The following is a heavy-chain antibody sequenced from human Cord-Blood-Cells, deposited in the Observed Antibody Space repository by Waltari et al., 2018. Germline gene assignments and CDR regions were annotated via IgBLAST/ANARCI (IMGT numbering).Heavy chain of an antibody. V-gene: IGHV4-34*01. D-gene: IGHD3-10*01. Sequence: QVQLQQWGAGLLKPSETLSLTCAVYGGSFSGYYWSWIRQPPGKGLAWIGEIDHSGSTNYSPALKSRVTLSVDTSKNQFSLKLSSVTAADTAVYYCARGGSGYYYGSGSYYGYWGQGTLVTVSS. CDR2: IDHSGST. CDR3: ARGGSGYYYGSGSYYGY. CDR1: GGSFSGYY. J-gene: IGHJ4*02.